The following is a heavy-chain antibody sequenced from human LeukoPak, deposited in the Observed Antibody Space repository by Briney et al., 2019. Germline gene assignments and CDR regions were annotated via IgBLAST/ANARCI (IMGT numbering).Heavy chain of an antibody. D-gene: IGHD2-21*01. CDR2: ISSSSSTI. CDR3: ARETHISPHFDY. J-gene: IGHJ4*02. Sequence: AGSLTLSCAASGFTFSSYSMNWGRQAPGKGLEWVSYISSSSSTIYYADSVKGRFTISRDNAKNSLYLQMNSLRDEDTAVYYCARETHISPHFDYWGQGTLVTVSS. CDR1: GFTFSSYS. V-gene: IGHV3-48*02.